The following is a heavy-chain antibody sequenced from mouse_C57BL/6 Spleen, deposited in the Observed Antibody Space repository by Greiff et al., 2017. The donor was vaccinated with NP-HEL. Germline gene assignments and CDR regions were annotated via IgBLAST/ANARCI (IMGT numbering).Heavy chain of an antibody. V-gene: IGHV1-53*01. D-gene: IGHD2-3*01. J-gene: IGHJ2*01. CDR1: GYTFTSYW. CDR2: INPSNGGT. CDR3: ARRGYDGYPLPFDY. Sequence: QVQLQQPGTELVKPGASVKLSCKASGYTFTSYWMHWVKQRPGQGLEWIGNINPSNGGTNYNEKFKSKATLTVDKSSSTAYMHLSSLTSEDSAVYYGARRGYDGYPLPFDYWGQGTTLTVSS.